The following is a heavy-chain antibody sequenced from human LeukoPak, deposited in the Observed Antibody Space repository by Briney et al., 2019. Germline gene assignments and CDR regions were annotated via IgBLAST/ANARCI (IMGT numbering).Heavy chain of an antibody. J-gene: IGHJ4*02. D-gene: IGHD2-2*01. V-gene: IGHV3-33*08. CDR2: IWYDGSRR. Sequence: PGRSLRLSCAASGFIFNNYGMHWVRQAPGKGLEWVAVIWYDGSRRYYADSVKGRFTISRDNSRNTLFLEMNSLRDEDTAIYYCATALQYCSRTTCYIEYWGQGTQVTVSS. CDR1: GFIFNNYG. CDR3: ATALQYCSRTTCYIEY.